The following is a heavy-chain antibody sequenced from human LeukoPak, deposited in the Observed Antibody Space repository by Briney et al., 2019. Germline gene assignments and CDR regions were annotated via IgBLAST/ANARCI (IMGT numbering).Heavy chain of an antibody. CDR3: ARDGAAAGNKDVRPRRTPPRYYFDY. D-gene: IGHD6-13*01. J-gene: IGHJ4*02. V-gene: IGHV3-30*04. CDR1: GFTFSSYA. Sequence: PGGSLRLSCAASGFTFSSYAMHWVRQAPGKGLEWVAVISYDGSNKYYADSVKGRFTISRDNSKNTLYLQMNSLRAEDTAVYYCARDGAAAGNKDVRPRRTPPRYYFDYWGQGTLVTVSS. CDR2: ISYDGSNK.